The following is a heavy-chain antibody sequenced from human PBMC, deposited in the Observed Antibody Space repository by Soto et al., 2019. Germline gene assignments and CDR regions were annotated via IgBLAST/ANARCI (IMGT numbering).Heavy chain of an antibody. D-gene: IGHD4-17*01. CDR1: GYTFTSYG. Sequence: QVQLVQSGAEVKKPGASVKVSCKASGYTFTSYGISWVRQAPGQGLEWMGWISAYNGNTNYAQKLQGRVTMTTDTSTSTAYMELRSLSSDDTAVYYCARGFTYGGTYYYYGMDVWGQGTTVTVSS. CDR2: ISAYNGNT. J-gene: IGHJ6*02. CDR3: ARGFTYGGTYYYYGMDV. V-gene: IGHV1-18*01.